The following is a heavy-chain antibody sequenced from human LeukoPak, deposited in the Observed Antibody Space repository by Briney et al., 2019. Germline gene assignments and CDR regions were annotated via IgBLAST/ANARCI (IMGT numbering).Heavy chain of an antibody. CDR3: AKVLYRLVATNPFDY. J-gene: IGHJ4*02. D-gene: IGHD5-12*01. V-gene: IGHV3-23*01. Sequence: GGSLRLSCAASGFTFSSYAMSWVRQAPGKGLEWVSAISGSGGSTYYADSVKGRFTISRDNSKNTLYLQMNSLRAEDTAVYYCAKVLYRLVATNPFDYWGQGTLVTVSS. CDR1: GFTFSSYA. CDR2: ISGSGGST.